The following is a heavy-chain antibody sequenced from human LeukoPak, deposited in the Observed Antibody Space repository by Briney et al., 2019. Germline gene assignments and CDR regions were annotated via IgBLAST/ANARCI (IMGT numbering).Heavy chain of an antibody. Sequence: SQTLSLTCTVSGDSISSGDYYWSWIRQPAGKGLEWIGRISSSGSTNYNPSLKSRVTISVDTSKNQFSLKLSSVTAADTAVYFCARGPYSYDSSGAFDIWGQGTMATVSS. CDR3: ARGPYSYDSSGAFDI. CDR2: ISSSGST. CDR1: GDSISSGDYY. V-gene: IGHV4-61*02. J-gene: IGHJ3*02. D-gene: IGHD3-22*01.